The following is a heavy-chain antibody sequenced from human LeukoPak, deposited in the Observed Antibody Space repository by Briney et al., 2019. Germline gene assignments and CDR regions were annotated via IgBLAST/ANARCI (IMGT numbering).Heavy chain of an antibody. CDR2: ITGSSGST. CDR1: GFTFSNYA. J-gene: IGHJ2*01. Sequence: GGSLRLSCAASGFTFSNYAMSWVRQAPGKGLEWVSAITGSSGSTYYADSVRGRFTISRDNSKNTLYLQMNSLRAEDTAVYYCAKKRSSGPGVFDLWGRGTLVTVSS. CDR3: AKKRSSGPGVFDL. V-gene: IGHV3-23*01. D-gene: IGHD6-19*01.